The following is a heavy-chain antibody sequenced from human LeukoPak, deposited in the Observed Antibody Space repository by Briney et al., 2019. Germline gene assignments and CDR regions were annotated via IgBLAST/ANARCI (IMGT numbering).Heavy chain of an antibody. CDR3: ARPLGYSGSGSYYAY. J-gene: IGHJ4*02. CDR1: GFTFSSYE. Sequence: PGGSLRPSCEASGFTFSSYEMSWVRQAPGKGLEWVSYISTGGDTIHYADSVKGRFTISRDNAKKSLYLQMNSLRAEDTAVYYCARPLGYSGSGSYYAYWGQGTLVTVSA. D-gene: IGHD3-10*01. V-gene: IGHV3-48*03. CDR2: ISTGGDTI.